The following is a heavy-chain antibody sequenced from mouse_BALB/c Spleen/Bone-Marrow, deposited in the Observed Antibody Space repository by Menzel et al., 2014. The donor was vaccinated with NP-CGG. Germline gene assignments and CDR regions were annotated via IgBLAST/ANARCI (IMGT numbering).Heavy chain of an antibody. Sequence: VQLQQSAAELARPGASVKMSCNASGYTLTSYTMHWVKQRPGQGLEWIGYINPNSGYTEYNQNFKDKATLTTDTSSSTAYLQLSSLTSEDSAVYYCARRVPYHFDYWGQGITLTVSS. CDR1: GYTLTSYT. CDR2: INPNSGYT. CDR3: ARRVPYHFDY. J-gene: IGHJ2*01. D-gene: IGHD2-10*01. V-gene: IGHV1-4*02.